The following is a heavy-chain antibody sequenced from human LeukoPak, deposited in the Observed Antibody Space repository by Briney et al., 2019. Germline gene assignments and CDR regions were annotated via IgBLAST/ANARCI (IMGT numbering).Heavy chain of an antibody. CDR2: INHSGST. J-gene: IGHJ4*02. V-gene: IGHV4-34*01. CDR3: ASLSRRYSYGAYYFDY. D-gene: IGHD5-18*01. Sequence: SETLSLTCAVYGGSFSGYYWSWIRQPPGKGLEWIGEINHSGSTNHNPSLKSRVTISVDMSKNQFSLKLSSVTAADTAVYYCASLSRRYSYGAYYFDYWGQGTLVTVSS. CDR1: GGSFSGYY.